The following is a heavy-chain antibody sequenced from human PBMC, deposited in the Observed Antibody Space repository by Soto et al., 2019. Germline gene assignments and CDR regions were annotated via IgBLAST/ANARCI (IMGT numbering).Heavy chain of an antibody. CDR2: ISVGRGSI. D-gene: IGHD6-19*01. V-gene: IGHV3-48*02. J-gene: IGHJ3*01. CDR1: GFTFSRYA. CDR3: VRDDQWTFQV. Sequence: EVQLGESGGGLVQPRRSLRISCEASGFTFSRYAMNWVRQAPGRGLEWVSYISVGRGSIFYADSVKGRFTISRDDAPNSVYLPITSLRDEYTALYCCVRDDQWTFQVLGQGTMVIVSS.